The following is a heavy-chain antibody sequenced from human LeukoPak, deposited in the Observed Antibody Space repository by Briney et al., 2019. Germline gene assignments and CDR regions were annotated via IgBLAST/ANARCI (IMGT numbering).Heavy chain of an antibody. D-gene: IGHD3-3*01. Sequence: GRSLRLSCAASGFTFSSYPMHWVRQAPGKGLEWVAVISYDGGDKFYADFVRGRFTISRDNSKNTLYLQMDSLRAEDTAVYYCARGVPQFYDFRDAFDIWGQGTMVTVSS. V-gene: IGHV3-30-3*01. CDR2: ISYDGGDK. CDR3: ARGVPQFYDFRDAFDI. J-gene: IGHJ3*02. CDR1: GFTFSSYP.